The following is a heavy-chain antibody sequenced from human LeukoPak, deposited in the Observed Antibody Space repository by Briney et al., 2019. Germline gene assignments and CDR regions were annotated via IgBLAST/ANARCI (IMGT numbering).Heavy chain of an antibody. J-gene: IGHJ5*02. CDR1: GGSFSGYY. CDR3: ARGLSMKLMLWLAPRWFDP. Sequence: PSETLSLTCAVYGGSFSGYYWSWIRQPPGKGLEWIGEINHSGSTNYNPSLKSRVTISVDTSKNQFSLKLSSVTAADTAVYYCARGLSMKLMLWLAPRWFDPWGQGTLVTVSS. D-gene: IGHD2-8*01. V-gene: IGHV4-34*01. CDR2: INHSGST.